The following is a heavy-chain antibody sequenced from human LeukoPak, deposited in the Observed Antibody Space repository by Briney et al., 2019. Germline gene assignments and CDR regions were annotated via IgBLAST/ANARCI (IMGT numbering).Heavy chain of an antibody. V-gene: IGHV3-30*04. CDR3: AREGRAAAGLDH. J-gene: IGHJ4*02. CDR2: IYYDGSNK. Sequence: GGSLRLSCAASGFTFSSYAMHWVRQAPGKGLEWVAVIYYDGSNKYYADSVKGRFTISRDNSKNTLYVQMNSLRAEDTAVYYCAREGRAAAGLDHWGQGTLVTVSS. CDR1: GFTFSSYA. D-gene: IGHD6-13*01.